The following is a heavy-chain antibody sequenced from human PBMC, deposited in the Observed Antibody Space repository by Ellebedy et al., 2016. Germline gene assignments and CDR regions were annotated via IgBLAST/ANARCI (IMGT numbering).Heavy chain of an antibody. V-gene: IGHV3-30-3*01. CDR1: GFTFSSYA. CDR2: ISYDGSNK. CDR3: ARDRGADGGYHSLFY. Sequence: GGSLRLSCAASGFTFSSYAMHWVRQAPGKGLEWVAVISYDGSNKYYADSVKGRFTISRDNSKNTLYLQMNSLRAEDTAVYYCARDRGADGGYHSLFYWGQGTLVTVSS. D-gene: IGHD5-12*01. J-gene: IGHJ4*02.